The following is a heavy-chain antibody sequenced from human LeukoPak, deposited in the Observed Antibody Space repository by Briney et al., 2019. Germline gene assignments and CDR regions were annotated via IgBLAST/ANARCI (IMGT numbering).Heavy chain of an antibody. V-gene: IGHV1-2*02. CDR3: ARDAIAARPSGGDY. CDR2: INPNSGGT. D-gene: IGHD6-6*01. J-gene: IGHJ4*02. CDR1: GYTFTTYY. Sequence: PGASLKVSCKASGYTFTTYYIHWVRRAPGQGLEWMGWINPNSGGTNYAQKFQGRVTMTRDTSISTAYMELSRLRSDDTAVYYCARDAIAARPSGGDYWGQGTLVTVSS.